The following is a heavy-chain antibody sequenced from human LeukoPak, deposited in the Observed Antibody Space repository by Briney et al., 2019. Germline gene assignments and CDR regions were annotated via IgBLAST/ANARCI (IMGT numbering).Heavy chain of an antibody. Sequence: SETLSLTCTVSGGSICIYYWSWMRRPPGGGLEWIGYIYTSGSTNYNPSLKSRVTISVDTSKNQLSLKLSSVTAADTAVYYCARHRGYSGYDPYFDYWGQGTLVTVSS. J-gene: IGHJ4*02. CDR3: ARHRGYSGYDPYFDY. D-gene: IGHD5-12*01. V-gene: IGHV4-4*09. CDR1: GGSICIYY. CDR2: IYTSGST.